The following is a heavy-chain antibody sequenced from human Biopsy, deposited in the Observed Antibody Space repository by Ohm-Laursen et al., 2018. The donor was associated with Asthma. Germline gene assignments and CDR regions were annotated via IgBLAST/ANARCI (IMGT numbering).Heavy chain of an antibody. D-gene: IGHD3-10*01. J-gene: IGHJ4*02. CDR3: AKDERLYYGSDSKYMQPVPLGD. CDR2: VKPSGRGA. V-gene: IGHV3-23*01. Sequence: GSLRLSCAASGFNFGDFAMSWARQAPGKGLEWVSTVKPSGRGADLPAPARGRFTISRDDSKNTVYLHMTSLRAEDTAVYYCAKDERLYYGSDSKYMQPVPLGDWGQGTLVIVSA. CDR1: GFNFGDFA.